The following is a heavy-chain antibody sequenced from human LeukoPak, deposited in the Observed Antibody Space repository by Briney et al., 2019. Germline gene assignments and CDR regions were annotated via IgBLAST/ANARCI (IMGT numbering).Heavy chain of an antibody. D-gene: IGHD5-18*01. CDR3: ARGDVDTAMVKVLDY. CDR2: ISGSGGST. V-gene: IGHV3-23*01. Sequence: GGSLRLYCAASGFTFSSYAMSWVRQAPGKGLEWVSAISGSGGSTYYADSVKGRFTISRDNAKNTLYLQMNSLRAEDTAVYYCARGDVDTAMVKVLDYWGQGTLVTVSS. CDR1: GFTFSSYA. J-gene: IGHJ4*02.